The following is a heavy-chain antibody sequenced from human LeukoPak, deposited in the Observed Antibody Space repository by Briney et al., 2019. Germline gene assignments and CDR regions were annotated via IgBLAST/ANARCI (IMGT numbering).Heavy chain of an antibody. CDR3: ARAAAGSIY. D-gene: IGHD6-13*01. V-gene: IGHV4-34*01. CDR1: GGSFSGYY. Sequence: KPSETLSLTCAVYGGSFSGYYWSWIRQPPGKGLEWIGEINHSGSTNYNPSLKSRVTISVDTSKNQFSLKLSSVTAADTAVYYCARAAAGSIYWGQGTLVTVSS. J-gene: IGHJ4*02. CDR2: INHSGST.